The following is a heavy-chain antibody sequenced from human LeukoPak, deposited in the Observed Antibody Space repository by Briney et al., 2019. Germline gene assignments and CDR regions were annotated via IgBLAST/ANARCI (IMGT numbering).Heavy chain of an antibody. CDR1: GFTFSSYW. Sequence: GGSLRLSCAASGFTFSSYWMSWVRQAPGKGLEWVANIKQDGSEKYYVDSVKGRFTISRDNAKNSLYLQMNSLRAEDTAVYYCAREAGYDILTGYYNPIDYWGQGTLVTVSS. V-gene: IGHV3-7*01. D-gene: IGHD3-9*01. CDR2: IKQDGSEK. J-gene: IGHJ4*02. CDR3: AREAGYDILTGYYNPIDY.